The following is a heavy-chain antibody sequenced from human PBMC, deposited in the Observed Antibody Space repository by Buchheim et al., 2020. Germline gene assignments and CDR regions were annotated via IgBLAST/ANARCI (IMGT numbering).Heavy chain of an antibody. CDR1: GYTFTSYY. J-gene: IGHJ4*02. Sequence: QVQLVQSGAEVKKPGASVKVSCKASGYTFTSYYMHWVRQAPGQGLEWMGIINPSGGSTSYAQKFRGRVTMTRDTSTSPVYMELSSLRSEDTAVYYCARGFLSFGYSGYAWDFDYWGQGTL. CDR2: INPSGGST. V-gene: IGHV1-46*01. CDR3: ARGFLSFGYSGYAWDFDY. D-gene: IGHD5-12*01.